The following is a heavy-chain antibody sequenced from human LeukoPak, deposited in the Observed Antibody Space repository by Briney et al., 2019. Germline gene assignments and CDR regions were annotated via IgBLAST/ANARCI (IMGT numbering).Heavy chain of an antibody. CDR1: GGSFSGYY. Sequence: PSETLSLTCAVYGGSFSGYYWSWIRQPPGKGLEWIGEINHSGSTNYNPSLKGRVTISVDTSKNQFSLKLSSVTAADTAVYYCARGGYYGSGSSPFYYYYYGMDVWGQGTTVTVSS. CDR3: ARGGYYGSGSSPFYYYYYGMDV. CDR2: INHSGST. V-gene: IGHV4-34*01. J-gene: IGHJ6*02. D-gene: IGHD3-10*01.